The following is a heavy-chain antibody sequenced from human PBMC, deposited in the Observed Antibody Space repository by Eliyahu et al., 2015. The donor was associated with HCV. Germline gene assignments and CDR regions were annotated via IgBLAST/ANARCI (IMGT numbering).Heavy chain of an antibody. CDR3: ARDNDEGAFDI. CDR2: IYRDGRX. J-gene: IGHJ3*02. Sequence: EVQLVESGGGLVQPGGSLRLXCAASGITVTSNPMXWVRQAPGEGLQGVSFIYRDGRXYYANSXKGRLSISRXNSKNTLYLQMHSLRADDTALYYCARDNDEGAFDIWGQGTMVTVSA. CDR1: GITVTSNP. V-gene: IGHV3-66*01. D-gene: IGHD6-6*01.